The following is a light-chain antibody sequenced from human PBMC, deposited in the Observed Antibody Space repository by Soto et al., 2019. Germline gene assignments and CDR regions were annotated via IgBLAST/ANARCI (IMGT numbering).Light chain of an antibody. Sequence: DITMSHSSSTLSASLKGRVLIXGRASQSISAWLAWYQQKPGKAPRLLIYKASTLEIGVPSRFSGSGSGTEFTLSISGLQPDDFATYYCQQYNSYSEAFGQGTKVDIK. CDR3: QQYNSYSEA. J-gene: IGKJ1*01. CDR1: QSISAW. V-gene: IGKV1-5*03. CDR2: KAS.